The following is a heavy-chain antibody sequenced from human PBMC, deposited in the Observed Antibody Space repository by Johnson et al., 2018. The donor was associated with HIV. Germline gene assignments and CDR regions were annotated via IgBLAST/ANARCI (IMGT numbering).Heavy chain of an antibody. D-gene: IGHD6-19*01. Sequence: QMLLVESGGGLVQPGGSLRLSCAASGFTVSSNYMRWVRQAPGKGLEWVAVISYDGSNKYYADSVKGRFTISRDNSKNTLYLQMNSLRAEDTAVYYCAREGGQWLVLVDAFDIWGQGTMVTVSS. V-gene: IGHV3-30-3*01. J-gene: IGHJ3*02. CDR2: ISYDGSNK. CDR1: GFTVSSNY. CDR3: AREGGQWLVLVDAFDI.